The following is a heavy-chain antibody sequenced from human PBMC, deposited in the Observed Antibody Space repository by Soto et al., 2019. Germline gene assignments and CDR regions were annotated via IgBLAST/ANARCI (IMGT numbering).Heavy chain of an antibody. Sequence: GGSLRLSCAASGFTFTRFSMNWVRQAPGKGLEWVSSISSTTNYIYYGDSMKGRFTISRGNAKNSLYLEMNSLRAEDTAVYYCARESEDLTSNFDYWGQGTLVTVSS. CDR3: ARESEDLTSNFDY. CDR2: ISSTTNYI. CDR1: GFTFTRFS. J-gene: IGHJ4*02. V-gene: IGHV3-21*06.